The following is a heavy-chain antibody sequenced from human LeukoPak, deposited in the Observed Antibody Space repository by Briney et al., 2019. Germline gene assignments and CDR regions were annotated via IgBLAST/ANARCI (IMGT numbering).Heavy chain of an antibody. CDR2: ISYDGSDK. CDR1: GFTFSSYA. Sequence: GSLRLSCAASGFTFSSYAMYWVRQAPGKGLEWVAVISYDGSDKFYADSVKGRFTISRDNSKNTLYLQMNSLRAEDTAVYYCAREMGYMDVWGKGTTVTISS. V-gene: IGHV3-30*14. D-gene: IGHD2-8*01. J-gene: IGHJ6*03. CDR3: AREMGYMDV.